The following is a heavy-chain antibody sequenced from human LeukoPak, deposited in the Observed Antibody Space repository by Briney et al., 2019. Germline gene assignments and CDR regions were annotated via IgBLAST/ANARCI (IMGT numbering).Heavy chain of an antibody. CDR2: IIPIFGTA. CDR3: ARNPRCSSTSCSNYYYYYMDV. J-gene: IGHJ6*03. V-gene: IGHV1-69*01. Sequence: PGSSVKVSCKASGGTFSSYAISWVRQAPGQGLEWMGGIIPIFGTANYAQKFQGRVTITADESTSTAYMELSSLRSEDTAVYYCARNPRCSSTSCSNYYYYYMDVWGKGTTVTVSS. CDR1: GGTFSSYA. D-gene: IGHD2-2*01.